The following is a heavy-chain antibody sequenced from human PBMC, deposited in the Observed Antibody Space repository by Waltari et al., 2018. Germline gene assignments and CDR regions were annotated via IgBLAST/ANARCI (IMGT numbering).Heavy chain of an antibody. CDR2: SSSDGSGK. D-gene: IGHD1-26*01. Sequence: QVEESGGGVVQPGGSLRVSCVSSGYAFTTYGMHWVRQAPGKGLEWLAVSSSDGSGKYYADSVKGRFTMSRDNSKNMVYLQMNSLRPEDTAVYYCAKAGGIYNYPLDPWGQGTLVNVSS. J-gene: IGHJ5*02. CDR1: GYAFTTYG. CDR3: AKAGGIYNYPLDP. V-gene: IGHV3-30*18.